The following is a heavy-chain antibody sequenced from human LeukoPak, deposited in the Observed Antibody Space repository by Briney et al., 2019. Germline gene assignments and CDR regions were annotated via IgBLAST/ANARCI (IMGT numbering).Heavy chain of an antibody. V-gene: IGHV1-2*02. J-gene: IGHJ4*02. Sequence: GASVKVSCKASGYTFTSYGISWVRQAPGQGLEWMGWINPNSGGTNYAQKFQGRVTMTRDTSISTAYMELSRLRSDDTAVYYCARSSTAGEPDYWGQGTLVTVSS. CDR2: INPNSGGT. CDR3: ARSSTAGEPDY. D-gene: IGHD6-13*01. CDR1: GYTFTSYG.